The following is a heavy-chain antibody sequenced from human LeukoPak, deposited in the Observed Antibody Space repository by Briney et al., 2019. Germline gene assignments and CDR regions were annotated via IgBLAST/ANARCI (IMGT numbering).Heavy chain of an antibody. CDR1: GYSISSGYY. CDR2: IYHSGST. J-gene: IGHJ5*02. CDR3: ARNRGSAPYNWSDP. V-gene: IGHV4-38-2*01. Sequence: IPSETLSLTCAVSGYSISSGYYWGWIRQPPGKGLEWIGSIYHSGSTYYNPSLKSRVTISVDTSKNQFSLKLSSVTAADTAVYYCARNRGSAPYNWSDPWGQGTLVTVSS. D-gene: IGHD3-10*01.